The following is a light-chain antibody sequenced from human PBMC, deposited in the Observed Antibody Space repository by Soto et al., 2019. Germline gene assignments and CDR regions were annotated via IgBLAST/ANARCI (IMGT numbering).Light chain of an antibody. V-gene: IGKV3-15*01. CDR2: GAS. Sequence: EIVLTQSPGTLSLSPVERATLSCMASQSVKSSYLAWHQQRPGQAPRLLIYGASTRATGIPDRFSGSGSGTEFTLTISSLQSEDFAVYYCQQYNSWPPITFGQGTRLEIK. J-gene: IGKJ5*01. CDR1: QSVKSSY. CDR3: QQYNSWPPIT.